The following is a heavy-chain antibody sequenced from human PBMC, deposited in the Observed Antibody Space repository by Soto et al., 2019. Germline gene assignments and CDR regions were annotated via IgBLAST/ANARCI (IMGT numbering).Heavy chain of an antibody. CDR2: ISYDVSNK. V-gene: IGHV3-30-3*01. CDR1: GFSFSSYA. D-gene: IGHD3-22*01. Sequence: GSLRLSCAASGFSFSSYALHWVRQAPGKGLEWVAVISYDVSNKYYADSVKGRFTISRDNSKNTLYLQMNSLRAEDTAVYYCARDLRVVTSMTYYYHYGMDVWGQGTTVTVSS. J-gene: IGHJ6*02. CDR3: ARDLRVVTSMTYYYHYGMDV.